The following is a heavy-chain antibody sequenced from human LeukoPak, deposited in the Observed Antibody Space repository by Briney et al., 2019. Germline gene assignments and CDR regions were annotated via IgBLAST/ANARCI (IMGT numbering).Heavy chain of an antibody. CDR3: ATMMYSSSPRDY. D-gene: IGHD6-6*01. J-gene: IGHJ4*02. Sequence: ASVKVSCKASGYTFTGYYMHWVRQAPGQGLEWMGWINPNSGGTNYAQKFQGRVTMTRDTSITTAYLELSSLRSDDTAVYYCATMMYSSSPRDYWGQGTLVTVSS. V-gene: IGHV1-2*02. CDR1: GYTFTGYY. CDR2: INPNSGGT.